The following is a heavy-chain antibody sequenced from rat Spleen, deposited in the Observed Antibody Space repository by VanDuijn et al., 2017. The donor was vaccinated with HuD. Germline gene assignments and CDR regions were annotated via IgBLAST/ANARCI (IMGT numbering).Heavy chain of an antibody. Sequence: EVQLVESGGGLVQPGRSLKLSCAASGFTFSNYGMNWIRQAPTKGLEWISSINTDGDSTFYPDSVKGRFTISRDNAKNIQYLRMDSLRSEDSATYYCTRLTTTYFDYWGQGVMVTVSS. CDR3: TRLTTTYFDY. D-gene: IGHD1-10*01. CDR1: GFTFSNYG. CDR2: INTDGDST. J-gene: IGHJ2*01. V-gene: IGHV5S13*01.